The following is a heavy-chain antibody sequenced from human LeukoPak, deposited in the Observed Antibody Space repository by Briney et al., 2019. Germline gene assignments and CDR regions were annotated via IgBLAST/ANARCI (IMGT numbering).Heavy chain of an antibody. D-gene: IGHD2-2*01. V-gene: IGHV4-4*07. CDR1: GGSISSFY. CDR2: IYSSGNT. Sequence: PSETLSLTCTVSGGSISSFYWSWIRQPAGKGLEWIGRIYSSGNTNYNPSLKSRVTMSVDTSKNQFSLKLSSVTAADTAVYYCARVARCTSCFDVDYWGQGTLVTVSS. CDR3: ARVARCTSCFDVDY. J-gene: IGHJ4*02.